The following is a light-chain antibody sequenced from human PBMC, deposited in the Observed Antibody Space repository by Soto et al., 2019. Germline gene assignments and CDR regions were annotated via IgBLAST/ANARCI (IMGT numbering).Light chain of an antibody. CDR2: GAS. CDR3: QQYGTSPRM. V-gene: IGKV3-20*01. CDR1: QSVSNNY. J-gene: IGKJ1*01. Sequence: EIVLTQSPATLSLSPGERATLSCRTSQSVSNNYLAWYQQKPGQAPRLLIYGASSRATGIPDRFSGSASGTDFTLTISRLEPEDFAVYYCQQYGTSPRMFGQGTKVEIK.